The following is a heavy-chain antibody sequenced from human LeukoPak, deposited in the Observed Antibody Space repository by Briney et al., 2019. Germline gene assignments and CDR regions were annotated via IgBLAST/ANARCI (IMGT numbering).Heavy chain of an antibody. D-gene: IGHD6-19*01. J-gene: IGHJ4*02. CDR1: GFAFSSYE. Sequence: GGSLSLSCAASGFAFSSYEMNWVRQAPGKGLEWVSKISSSGSAIYYADSVKGRFTISRDNAKSTLYLQMNSLRVEDTAVYYCARGGSLGYWGQGTLVTVSS. CDR3: ARGGSLGY. CDR2: ISSSGSAI. V-gene: IGHV3-48*03.